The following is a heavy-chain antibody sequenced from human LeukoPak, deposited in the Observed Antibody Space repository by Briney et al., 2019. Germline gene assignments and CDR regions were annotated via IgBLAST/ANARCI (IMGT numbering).Heavy chain of an antibody. CDR2: ISSSGSTI. CDR1: GFTFSDYY. D-gene: IGHD3-10*01. CDR3: ARSKVGELLYFDY. Sequence: GGSLRLSCATSGFTFSDYYMSWIRQAPGKGLEWVSYISSSGSTIYYADSVKSRFTISRDNAKNSLYLQMNSQRAEDTAVYYCARSKVGELLYFDYWGQGTLVTVSS. J-gene: IGHJ4*02. V-gene: IGHV3-11*04.